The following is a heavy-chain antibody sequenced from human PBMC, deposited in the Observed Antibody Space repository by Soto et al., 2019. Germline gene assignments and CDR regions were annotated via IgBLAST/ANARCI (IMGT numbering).Heavy chain of an antibody. J-gene: IGHJ4*02. CDR2: IIPIFNTA. CDR3: ARETGQVRGRYLDY. CDR1: GGTFSSYA. D-gene: IGHD3-10*01. V-gene: IGHV1-69*12. Sequence: QVQLVQSGAEVKKPGSSVKVSCTASGGTFSSYAISWVRQAPGQGLEWRGGIIPIFNTANYAQHFQGRVTITADLSTSTAYMDLSSLRSEDTAVYYCARETGQVRGRYLDYLGQGTLVTVSS.